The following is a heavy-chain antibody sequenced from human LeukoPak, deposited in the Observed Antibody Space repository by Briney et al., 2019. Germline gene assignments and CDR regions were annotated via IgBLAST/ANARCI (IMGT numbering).Heavy chain of an antibody. D-gene: IGHD2-15*01. CDR1: GFSFSTYR. V-gene: IGHV3-21*01. Sequence: PGGSLRLSCAASGFSFSTYRMNWVRQAPGKGLEWVSSISSSSTYIYHADSVKGRFTISRDNAKDSLYLQMNSLRAEDTAVYYCAGGYCSGGSCYDYFDYWGQGTLVIVSS. CDR3: AGGYCSGGSCYDYFDY. J-gene: IGHJ4*02. CDR2: ISSSSTYI.